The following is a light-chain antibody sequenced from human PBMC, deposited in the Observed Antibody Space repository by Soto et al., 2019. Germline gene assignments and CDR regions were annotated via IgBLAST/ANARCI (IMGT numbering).Light chain of an antibody. J-gene: IGKJ1*01. CDR1: QDITSY. CDR3: QECSDSRT. Sequence: IQLTQSPSSLSASVGDSVTITCRASQDITSYLAWYQQKPGKAPNLLIYGASNRATGIPDRFSGSGSGTDFTLTISRLEPEDFAVYYCQECSDSRTFGQGTKVDI. V-gene: IGKV1-9*01. CDR2: GAS.